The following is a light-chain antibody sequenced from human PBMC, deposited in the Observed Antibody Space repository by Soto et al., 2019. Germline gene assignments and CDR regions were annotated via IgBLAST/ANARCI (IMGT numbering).Light chain of an antibody. Sequence: ETVLPQSPGTLYFSPVEISTLSCISSQSVANSHVAWYKQRRGLPTRILIYGAYNRATGIKDRFSGSGSGEDFTITIRSMQTEDFENYYCQQLNSYHVNFGGGNKVDIK. CDR2: GAY. CDR3: QQLNSYHVN. CDR1: QSVANSH. V-gene: IGKV3-20*01. J-gene: IGKJ4*01.